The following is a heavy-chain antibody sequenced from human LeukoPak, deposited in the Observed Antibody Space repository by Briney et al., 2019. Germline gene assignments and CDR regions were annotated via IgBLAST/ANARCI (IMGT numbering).Heavy chain of an antibody. CDR3: ARVARLYGDPSYFDY. CDR2: IYYSGST. D-gene: IGHD4-17*01. V-gene: IGHV4-39*07. CDR1: GGSIGSSGYY. Sequence: SETLSLTCTVSGGSIGSSGYYWGWIRQPLGTELEWIGSIYYSGSTYYNPSLKSRVTISVDTSKNQFSLKLSSVTAADTAVYYCARVARLYGDPSYFDYWGQGTLVTVSS. J-gene: IGHJ4*02.